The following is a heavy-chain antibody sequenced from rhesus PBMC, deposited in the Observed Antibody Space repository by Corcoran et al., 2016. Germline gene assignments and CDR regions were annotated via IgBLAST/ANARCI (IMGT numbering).Heavy chain of an antibody. V-gene: IGHV4-173*01. Sequence: QLQLQESGPGLVMPSETLSLTCAVSGGSISATCWTWIRQPPGQGLEWIGRLSGIWGSTSYNPSLKSRLTSSTDTSRNQFSLKLSSVTAADTAGYYCALPGNNWALVYWGQGVLVTVSS. CDR1: GGSISATC. CDR3: ALPGNNWALVY. J-gene: IGHJ4*01. CDR2: LSGIWGST. D-gene: IGHD1-38*01.